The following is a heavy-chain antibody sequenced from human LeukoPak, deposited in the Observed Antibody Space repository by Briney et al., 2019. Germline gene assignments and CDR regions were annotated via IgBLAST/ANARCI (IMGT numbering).Heavy chain of an antibody. Sequence: SETLSLTCAVYGGSFSGYYWSWIRQPPGKGLEWIGEINHSGSINYNPSLKSRGTISVDTSKNQFSLKLSSVTAADTAVYYCARGLGVVVAATNNWFDPWGQGTLVTVSS. CDR1: GGSFSGYY. D-gene: IGHD2-15*01. CDR2: INHSGSI. V-gene: IGHV4-34*01. J-gene: IGHJ5*02. CDR3: ARGLGVVVAATNNWFDP.